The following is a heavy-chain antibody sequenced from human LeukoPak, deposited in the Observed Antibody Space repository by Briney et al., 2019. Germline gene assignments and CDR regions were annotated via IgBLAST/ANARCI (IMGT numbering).Heavy chain of an antibody. CDR1: GFTFSSYS. J-gene: IGHJ4*02. D-gene: IGHD3-3*01. V-gene: IGHV3-21*01. CDR3: ARGAGYDFWSGYYLEIDTRYYFDY. CDR2: ISSSSSYI. Sequence: PGGSLRLSCAASGFTFSSYSMNWVRQAPGKGLEWVSSISSSSSYIYYADSVKGRFTISRDNAKNSLYLQMNSLRAEDTAVYYCARGAGYDFWSGYYLEIDTRYYFDYWGQGTLVTVSS.